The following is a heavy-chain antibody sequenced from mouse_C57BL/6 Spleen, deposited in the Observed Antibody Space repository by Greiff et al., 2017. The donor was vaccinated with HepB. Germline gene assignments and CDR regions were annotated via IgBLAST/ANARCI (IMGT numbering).Heavy chain of an antibody. CDR2: INPNNGGT. CDR1: GYTFTDYN. D-gene: IGHD2-3*01. V-gene: IGHV1-18*01. CDR3: ARGGYYYFDD. Sequence: VQLQQSVPELVKPGASVKIPCKASGYTFTDYNMDWVKQSHGKSLEWIGDINPNNGGTIYNQKFKGKATLTVDKSSSTAYMELRSLTSEDTAVYYWARGGYYYFDDWGQGTTLTVSS. J-gene: IGHJ2*01.